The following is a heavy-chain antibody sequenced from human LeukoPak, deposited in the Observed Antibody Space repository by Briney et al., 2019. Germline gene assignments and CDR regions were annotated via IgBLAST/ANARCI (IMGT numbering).Heavy chain of an antibody. D-gene: IGHD6-6*01. CDR3: AKDYYSSSSGYFDY. CDR2: TGSGDNT. Sequence: GGSLRLSCAASRFTFSSYAMSWVRQAPGKGLEWVSVTGSGDNTYYADSVKGRFTISRDNSKNTLYLQMNSLRAEDTALYYCAKDYYSSSSGYFDYWGQGTLVTVSS. V-gene: IGHV3-23*01. J-gene: IGHJ4*02. CDR1: RFTFSSYA.